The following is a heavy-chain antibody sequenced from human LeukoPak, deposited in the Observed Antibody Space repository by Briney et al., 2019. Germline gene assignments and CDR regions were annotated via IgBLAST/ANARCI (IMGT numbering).Heavy chain of an antibody. D-gene: IGHD1-1*01. J-gene: IGHJ4*02. CDR2: LSGDGET. CDR3: AKARWVSNADAVR. CDR1: GFTFSSYA. V-gene: IGHV3-23*01. Sequence: GGSLRLSCAASGFTFSSYAMSWVRQAPARGLEWVSSLSGDGETFYTDSVKGRFTLSRDESRNTVYLHLNTLRVEDTAVYYCAKARWVSNADAVRRGQGTEGTVS.